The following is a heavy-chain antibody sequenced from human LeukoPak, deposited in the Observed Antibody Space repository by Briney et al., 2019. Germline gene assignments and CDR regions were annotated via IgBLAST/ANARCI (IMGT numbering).Heavy chain of an antibody. J-gene: IGHJ4*02. D-gene: IGHD6-13*01. CDR3: ARDGIAAAGTFEDY. Sequence: GGSLRLSCAASGFTFSSYWMSWVRQAPGKGLKWVANIKQDGSEKYYVDSVKGRFTISRDNAKNSLYLQMNSLRAEDTAVYYCARDGIAAAGTFEDYWGQGTLVTVSS. CDR2: IKQDGSEK. V-gene: IGHV3-7*01. CDR1: GFTFSSYW.